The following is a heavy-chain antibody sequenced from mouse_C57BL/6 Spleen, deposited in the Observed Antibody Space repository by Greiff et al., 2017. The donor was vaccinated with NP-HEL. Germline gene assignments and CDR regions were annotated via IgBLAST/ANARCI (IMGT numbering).Heavy chain of an antibody. CDR3: ARTERGNPPFDY. D-gene: IGHD2-1*01. CDR2: INPGSGGT. J-gene: IGHJ2*01. V-gene: IGHV1-54*01. Sequence: QVQLKQSGAELVRPGTSVKVSCKASGYAFTNYLIEWVKQRPGQGLEWIGVINPGSGGTNYNEKFKGKATLTADKSSSTAYMQLSSLTSEDSAVYFCARTERGNPPFDYWGQGTTLTVSS. CDR1: GYAFTNYL.